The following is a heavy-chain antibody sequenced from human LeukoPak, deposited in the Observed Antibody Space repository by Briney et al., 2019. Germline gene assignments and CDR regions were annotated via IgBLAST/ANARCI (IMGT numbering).Heavy chain of an antibody. D-gene: IGHD5-12*01. J-gene: IGHJ4*02. Sequence: GGSLRLSCAASTFTFSTYTMHWVRQTPGKGLEWAAVISYDGNNKYYADSVKGRFIISRDNSKNTLYLQLNNLRTEDSAIYYCARGHLGYDRAGDYWGQGTLVTVSS. CDR2: ISYDGNNK. V-gene: IGHV3-30-3*01. CDR1: TFTFSTYT. CDR3: ARGHLGYDRAGDY.